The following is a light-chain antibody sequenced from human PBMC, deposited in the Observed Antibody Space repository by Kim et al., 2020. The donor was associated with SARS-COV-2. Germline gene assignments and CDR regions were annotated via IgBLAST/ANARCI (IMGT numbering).Light chain of an antibody. V-gene: IGKV3-15*01. CDR2: GPS. J-gene: IGKJ2*01. CDR3: QQYNRWPPYI. CDR1: HSVSTN. Sequence: SPGERATRSCQTSHSVSTNFAWYQQKPGQAPRLLIYGPSTRATGIPPRFSGSGSGTEFTLTISSLQSEDFAIYYCQQYNRWPPYIFGQGTKLEI.